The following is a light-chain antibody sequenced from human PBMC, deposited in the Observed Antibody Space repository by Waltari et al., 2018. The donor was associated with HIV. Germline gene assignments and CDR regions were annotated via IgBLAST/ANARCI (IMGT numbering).Light chain of an antibody. J-gene: IGLJ2*01. Sequence: QSVLPQPPSASGTSGQRVTISCSGSDFNIGANTVNWYQQVPGMAPKLLIYSDHQRPSGVPDRFSGSKSGTSASLAISGLQSEDEANYYCSSWDDSLNGVWVFGGGTKVTVL. CDR3: SSWDDSLNGVWV. CDR1: DFNIGANT. V-gene: IGLV1-44*01. CDR2: SDH.